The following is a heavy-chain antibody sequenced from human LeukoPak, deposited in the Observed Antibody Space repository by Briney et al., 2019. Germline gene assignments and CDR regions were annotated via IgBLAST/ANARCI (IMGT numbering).Heavy chain of an antibody. CDR1: GYTFTSYG. CDR3: ARELSYCSSTSCYPAYYFDY. J-gene: IGHJ4*02. V-gene: IGHV1-18*01. CDR2: ISAYNGNT. Sequence: GASVKVSCKASGYTFTSYGISWVRQAPGQGLEWMGWISAYNGNTNYAQKLQGRVTITADKSTSTAYMELSSLRSEDTAVYYCARELSYCSSTSCYPAYYFDYWGQGTLDTVSS. D-gene: IGHD2-2*01.